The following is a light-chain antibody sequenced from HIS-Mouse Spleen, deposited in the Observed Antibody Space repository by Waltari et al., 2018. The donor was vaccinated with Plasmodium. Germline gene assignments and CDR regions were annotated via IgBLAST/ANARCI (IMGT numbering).Light chain of an antibody. J-gene: IGLJ2*01. V-gene: IGLV3-1*01. Sequence: SYELTQPPSVSVPPGPTASITCSGDKLGSKYACWYQQKPGQSPVLVIYQDSKRPSGIPERFSGSNSGNTATLTISGTQAMDEADYYCQAWDSSTVVFGGGTKLTVL. CDR3: QAWDSSTVV. CDR1: KLGSKY. CDR2: QDS.